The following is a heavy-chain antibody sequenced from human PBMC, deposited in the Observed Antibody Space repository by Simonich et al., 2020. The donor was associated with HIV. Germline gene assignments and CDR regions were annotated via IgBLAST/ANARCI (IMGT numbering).Heavy chain of an antibody. Sequence: QVQLVQSGAEVKKPGSSVKVSCKASGGTFSSFAISWVRQAPGLGLEWVGWDIPIFGTANYAQMCQGRVTITADESTSTAYMELSSLRSEDTGIYYCARKGGGRGVYYFDYWGQGTLVTVSS. D-gene: IGHD3-10*01. CDR2: DIPIFGTA. J-gene: IGHJ4*02. CDR3: ARKGGGRGVYYFDY. CDR1: GGTFSSFA. V-gene: IGHV1-69*13.